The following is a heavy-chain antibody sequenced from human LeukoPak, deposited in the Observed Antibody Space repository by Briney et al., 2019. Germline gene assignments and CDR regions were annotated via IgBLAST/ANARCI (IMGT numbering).Heavy chain of an antibody. J-gene: IGHJ5*02. D-gene: IGHD4-23*01. CDR2: INHSGST. CDR1: GGSFSGYH. Sequence: SETLSLTCAVYGGSFSGYHWSWIRQPPGKGLEWIGEINHSGSTNYNPSLKSRVTISVDTSKNQFPLKLSSVTAADTAVYYCARDLDDYGGNSNWFDPWGQGTLVTVSS. V-gene: IGHV4-34*01. CDR3: ARDLDDYGGNSNWFDP.